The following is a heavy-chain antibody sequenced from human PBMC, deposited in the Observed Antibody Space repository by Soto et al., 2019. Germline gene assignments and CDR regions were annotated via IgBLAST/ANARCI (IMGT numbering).Heavy chain of an antibody. Sequence: QVQLVESGGGVVQPGRSLSLSCTASGFTFSTYGMHWVRRAPGKGLEWVAVLSFDGSNEYYGDSVKGRFTISRDNSKNTLYLQMTRLRSADSAVYYCAKGGNWNTNYGMDVWGQGTTVIVSS. D-gene: IGHD1-20*01. J-gene: IGHJ6*02. CDR2: LSFDGSNE. CDR3: AKGGNWNTNYGMDV. V-gene: IGHV3-30*18. CDR1: GFTFSTYG.